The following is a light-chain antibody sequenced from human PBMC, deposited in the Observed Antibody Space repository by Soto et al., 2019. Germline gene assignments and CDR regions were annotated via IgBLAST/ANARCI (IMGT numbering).Light chain of an antibody. Sequence: QSALTQPASLSGSPGQSITSSCTGTSSDIGGYDSVSWYQHHPGKVPKLMMFEVSNRPSGVSYRFSGSKSGNTASLTISGLQAEDEADYYCSSYTGSSTLYVFGTGTKLTVL. V-gene: IGLV2-14*01. CDR1: SSDIGGYDS. CDR2: EVS. CDR3: SSYTGSSTLYV. J-gene: IGLJ1*01.